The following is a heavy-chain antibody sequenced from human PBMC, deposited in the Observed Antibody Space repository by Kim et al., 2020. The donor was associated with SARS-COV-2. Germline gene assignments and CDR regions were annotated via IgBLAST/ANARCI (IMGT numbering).Heavy chain of an antibody. CDR3: APHFAGTTVDWFDP. V-gene: IGHV1-69*04. D-gene: IGHD1-1*01. J-gene: IGHJ5*02. CDR1: GGTFSSYA. CDR2: IIPILGIA. Sequence: SVKVSCKASGGTFSSYAISWVRQAPGQGLEWMGRIIPILGIANYAQKFQGRVTITADKSTSTAYMELSSLRSEDTAVYYCAPHFAGTTVDWFDPWGQGTLVTVSS.